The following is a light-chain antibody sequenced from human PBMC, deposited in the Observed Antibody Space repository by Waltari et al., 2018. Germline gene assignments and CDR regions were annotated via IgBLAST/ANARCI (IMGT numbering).Light chain of an antibody. CDR3: ATWDDSLSGNWV. V-gene: IGLV1-44*01. CDR1: TSNSGRNA. J-gene: IGLJ3*02. Sequence: HSVLTQPPSVFGTPGQRVTMSGSVSTSNSGRNAVNWYQQLPGTAPKLVFCGYQRPSGVPDRFSGSKSGSSATLTIDGLQSEDESDYYCATWDDSLSGNWVFGGGTKLTVL. CDR2: GY.